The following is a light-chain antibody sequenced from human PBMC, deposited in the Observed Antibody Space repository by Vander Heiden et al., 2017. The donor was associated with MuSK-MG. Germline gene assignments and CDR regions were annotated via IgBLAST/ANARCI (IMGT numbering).Light chain of an antibody. J-gene: IGLJ3*02. V-gene: IGLV2-14*01. CDR1: SSDVGGYDY. CDR3: SSYTSSRSLV. CDR2: EVS. Sequence: QSALTQPASVSGSPGQSITISCTGTSSDVGGYDYVSWYQQHPGSAPKLMISEVSNRPSGVSNRFSGSKSDNTASLTISGLQAEDDADYYCSSYTSSRSLVFGGGTKLTGL.